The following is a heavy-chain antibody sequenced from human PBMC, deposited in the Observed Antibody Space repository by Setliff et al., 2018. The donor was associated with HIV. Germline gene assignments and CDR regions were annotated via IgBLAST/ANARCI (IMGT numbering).Heavy chain of an antibody. D-gene: IGHD3-16*02. CDR3: AKSSFRFFEDLSDWYFDL. V-gene: IGHV3-48*01. CDR1: GFIFSSYS. CDR2: ISSTGYTI. Sequence: GGSLRLSCAASGFIFSSYSMNWVRQAPGKGPEWVSSISSTGYTIHYADSVKGRFTISKDNSKNTVFLQMNNLRVEDTALYYCAKSSFRFFEDLSDWYFDLWGRGTLVTVSS. J-gene: IGHJ2*01.